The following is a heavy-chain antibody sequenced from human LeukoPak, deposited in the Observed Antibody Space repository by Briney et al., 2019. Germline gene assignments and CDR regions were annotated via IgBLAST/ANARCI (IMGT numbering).Heavy chain of an antibody. Sequence: MPSETLSLTCTVSGGSISNYYWSWIRQPPGKGLEGIGDIYYSGSTNYNPSLKSRVTISVDTSKSQFFLKLTSVTAADTAVYYCARGWGYFDYWGQGTLVTVSS. V-gene: IGHV4-59*01. D-gene: IGHD7-27*01. CDR2: IYYSGST. CDR1: GGSISNYY. CDR3: ARGWGYFDY. J-gene: IGHJ4*02.